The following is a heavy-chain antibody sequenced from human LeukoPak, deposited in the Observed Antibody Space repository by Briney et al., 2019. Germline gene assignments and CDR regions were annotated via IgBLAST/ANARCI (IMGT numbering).Heavy chain of an antibody. J-gene: IGHJ4*02. Sequence: GGSLRLSCAASGFIVSTNYMTWVRQAPGKGLEWVSVIYSGGSTYYADSVKGRFTISRDKSKNTLHLQMNSLRAEDTAVYYCAREFSGSNYGFPFDYWGQGTLVTVSS. CDR1: GFIVSTNY. V-gene: IGHV3-66*01. D-gene: IGHD1-26*01. CDR3: AREFSGSNYGFPFDY. CDR2: IYSGGST.